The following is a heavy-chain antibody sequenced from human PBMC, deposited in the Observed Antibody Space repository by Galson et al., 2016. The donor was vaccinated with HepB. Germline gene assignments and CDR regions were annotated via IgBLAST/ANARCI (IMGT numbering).Heavy chain of an antibody. CDR1: GGSISSSSYY. Sequence: ETLSLTCTVSGGSISSSSYYWGWIRQPPGKGLEWIGSIYYSGSTYYNPSLKSRVTISVDTSKNQFSLKLSSVTAADTAVYYCARRVAVAGIYYVDYWGRGTLVTVSS. CDR2: IYYSGST. J-gene: IGHJ4*01. D-gene: IGHD6-19*01. CDR3: ARRVAVAGIYYVDY. V-gene: IGHV4-39*01.